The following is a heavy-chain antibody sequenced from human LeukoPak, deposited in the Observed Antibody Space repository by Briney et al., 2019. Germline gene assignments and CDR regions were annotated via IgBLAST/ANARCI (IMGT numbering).Heavy chain of an antibody. D-gene: IGHD4-17*01. Sequence: PSETLSLTCTVSGGSISSYYWNWIRQPAGKGLEWIGCIYISGSTNYNPSLKSRVTMSVDTSKNQFSLKLTSVTAADTAVYYCARGPPSTVTHFDYWGRGTLVTVSS. CDR2: IYISGST. CDR1: GGSISSYY. V-gene: IGHV4-4*07. J-gene: IGHJ4*02. CDR3: ARGPPSTVTHFDY.